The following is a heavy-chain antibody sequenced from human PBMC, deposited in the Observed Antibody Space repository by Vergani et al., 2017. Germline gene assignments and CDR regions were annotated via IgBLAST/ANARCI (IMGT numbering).Heavy chain of an antibody. D-gene: IGHD2-2*01. CDR3: AAAVVVPAAMSAFDI. J-gene: IGHJ3*02. CDR1: GYTFTSYY. Sequence: QVQLVQSGAEVKKPGASVKVSCKASGYTFTSYYMHWVRQAPGQGLEWMGIINPSGGSTSYAQKFQGRVTMTRDTSTSTVYMELSSLRSEDTAVYYCAAAVVVPAAMSAFDIWGQGTMVTVSS. V-gene: IGHV1-46*01. CDR2: INPSGGST.